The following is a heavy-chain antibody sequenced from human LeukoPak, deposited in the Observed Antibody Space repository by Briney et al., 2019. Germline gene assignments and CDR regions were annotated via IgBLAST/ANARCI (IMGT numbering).Heavy chain of an antibody. V-gene: IGHV4-34*01. Sequence: SETLSLTCAVYGGSFSGYYWSWIRQPPGKGLEWIGEINHSGSTNYNPSLKSRVTISVDTSKNQFSLKLTSVTAADTAVYYCARPLYSSSSQRYFDLWGRGTLVTVSS. CDR2: INHSGST. CDR3: ARPLYSSSSQRYFDL. J-gene: IGHJ2*01. D-gene: IGHD6-6*01. CDR1: GGSFSGYY.